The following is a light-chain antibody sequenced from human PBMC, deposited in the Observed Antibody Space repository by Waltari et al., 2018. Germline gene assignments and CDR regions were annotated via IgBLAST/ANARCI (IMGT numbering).Light chain of an antibody. V-gene: IGLV2-11*01. CDR3: CSYAGSYPHWV. CDR2: DVT. J-gene: IGLJ3*02. CDR1: SSDVGGYHL. Sequence: QSALTQPRSVSGSPGQSVPISCTGTSSDVGGYHLFSWYQQYPGKAPKLLIFDVTRLPSGVPDRFSGSKSGNTASLTISGLQAEDEADYYCCSYAGSYPHWVFGGGTKLTVL.